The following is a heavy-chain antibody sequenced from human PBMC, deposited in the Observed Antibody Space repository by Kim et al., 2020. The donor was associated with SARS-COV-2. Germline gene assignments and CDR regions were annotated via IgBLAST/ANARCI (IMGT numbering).Heavy chain of an antibody. CDR2: IIPIFGTA. Sequence: SVKVSCKASGGTFSSYAISWVRQAPGQGLEWMGGIIPIFGTANYAQKFQGRVTITADESTSTAYMELSSLRSEDTAVYYCARDRAPHSSGWFLSSATYYFDYWGQGTLVTVSS. V-gene: IGHV1-69*13. D-gene: IGHD6-19*01. CDR1: GGTFSSYA. J-gene: IGHJ4*02. CDR3: ARDRAPHSSGWFLSSATYYFDY.